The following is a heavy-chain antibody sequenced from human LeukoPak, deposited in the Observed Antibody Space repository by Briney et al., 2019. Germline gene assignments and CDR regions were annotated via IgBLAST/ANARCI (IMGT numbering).Heavy chain of an antibody. CDR2: IIESGEST. CDR3: ARGATTTRFGRFDP. J-gene: IGHJ5*02. CDR1: GFTFKNYA. Sequence: AGGSLRLSCAASGFTFKNYAMYWVRQAPGKGLEWVSAIIESGESTYYTDSVKGRFTISRDNPKKSLYLQMNSLRAEDTAVYYCARGATTTRFGRFDPWGQGTLVIVSS. D-gene: IGHD4-17*01. V-gene: IGHV3-23*01.